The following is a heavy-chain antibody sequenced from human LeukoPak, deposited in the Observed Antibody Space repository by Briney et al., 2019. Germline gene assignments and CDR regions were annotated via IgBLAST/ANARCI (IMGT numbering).Heavy chain of an antibody. CDR1: GFTFSSYG. Sequence: GGALRLSCAASGFTFSSYGMHWVRQGPGKGLEWVAVISYDGSNKYYADSVKGRFTISRDNSKNTLYLQMNSRRAEDTAVYYCRSLIAARQDAFDIWGQGTMVSVSS. D-gene: IGHD6-6*01. J-gene: IGHJ3*02. V-gene: IGHV3-30*03. CDR2: ISYDGSNK. CDR3: RSLIAARQDAFDI.